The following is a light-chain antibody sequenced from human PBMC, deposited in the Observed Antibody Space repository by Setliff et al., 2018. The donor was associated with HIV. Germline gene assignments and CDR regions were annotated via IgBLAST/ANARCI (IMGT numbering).Light chain of an antibody. CDR1: SNDVGSYNY. CDR2: DVT. CDR3: CSYAGSSTPYV. J-gene: IGLJ1*01. Sequence: QSVLTQPASVSGAPGQSITISCTGASNDVGSYNYVSWYQQHPGKAPKLMIYDVTNRPSGVSDRFSGSKSGNTASLTISGLQAEAEADYYCCSYAGSSTPYVFGTGTKVTVL. V-gene: IGLV2-14*03.